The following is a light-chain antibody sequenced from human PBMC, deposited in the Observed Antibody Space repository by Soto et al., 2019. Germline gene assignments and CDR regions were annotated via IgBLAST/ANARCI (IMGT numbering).Light chain of an antibody. CDR1: SSDVGGYNY. J-gene: IGLJ2*01. CDR3: SSYTTSSTLVV. CDR2: DVS. V-gene: IGLV2-14*01. Sequence: QSALTQSASVSGFPGQSITISCTGTSSDVGGYNYVSWYQQHPGKAPKLMIYDVSNRPSGVSNRFSGSKSGNTASLTISGLQAEDEADYYCSSYTTSSTLVVFGGGTKVTVL.